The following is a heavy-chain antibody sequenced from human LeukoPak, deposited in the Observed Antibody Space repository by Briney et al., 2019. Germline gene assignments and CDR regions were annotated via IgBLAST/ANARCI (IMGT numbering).Heavy chain of an antibody. J-gene: IGHJ2*01. Sequence: SETLSLTCTVSGGSISSYYWSWIRQPPGKGLEWIGEINHSGSTNYNPSLKSRVTISLDTSKNQFSLKLSSVTAADTAVHYCAKSPGRNFDLWGRGTLVTVSS. CDR2: INHSGST. D-gene: IGHD1-26*01. V-gene: IGHV4-34*01. CDR3: AKSPGRNFDL. CDR1: GGSISSYY.